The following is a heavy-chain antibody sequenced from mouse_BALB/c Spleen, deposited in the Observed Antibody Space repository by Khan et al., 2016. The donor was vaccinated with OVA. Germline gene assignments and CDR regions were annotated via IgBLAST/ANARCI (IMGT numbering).Heavy chain of an antibody. CDR2: VTYSGNT. CDR1: GDSITSGF. D-gene: IGHD1-1*01. V-gene: IGHV3-8*02. CDR3: ARSYGSWAMDY. J-gene: IGHJ4*01. Sequence: EVQLQDSGPSLVKPSQTLSLTCSVTGDSITSGFWNWIRKFPGNKFEYMGYVTYSGNTYYNPSLKSRISITRDTSKSQYYLQLNSVTTEDTATYFCARSYGSWAMDYWGQGTSVTVSS.